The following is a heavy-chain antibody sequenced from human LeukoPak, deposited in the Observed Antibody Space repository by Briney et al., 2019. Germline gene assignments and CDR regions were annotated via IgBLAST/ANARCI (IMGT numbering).Heavy chain of an antibody. J-gene: IGHJ3*02. CDR2: IRFDGRNK. D-gene: IGHD3-22*01. V-gene: IGHV3-30*02. Sequence: GGSLRLSCGTSGFTFSSYGMHWVRQAPGKGLEWVAFIRFDGRNKYHADSVKGRFTISRDNSKNTLYLQMNSLRVEDTAVYYCARDDTHSDTSGSFYDAFDIWGQGTMVTVSS. CDR3: ARDDTHSDTSGSFYDAFDI. CDR1: GFTFSSYG.